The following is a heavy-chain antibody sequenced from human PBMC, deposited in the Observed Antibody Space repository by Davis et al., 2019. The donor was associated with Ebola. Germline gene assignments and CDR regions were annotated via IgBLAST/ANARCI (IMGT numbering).Heavy chain of an antibody. V-gene: IGHV3-7*03. D-gene: IGHD7-27*01. CDR3: AKDLALGPGDY. Sequence: PGGSLRLSCAASGFTFSSYWMSWVRQAPGKGLEWVANIKQVGSEKYYVDSVKGRFTISRDNSKNTLYLQMNSLRAEDTAVYYCAKDLALGPGDYWGQGTLVTVSS. CDR1: GFTFSSYW. CDR2: IKQVGSEK. J-gene: IGHJ4*02.